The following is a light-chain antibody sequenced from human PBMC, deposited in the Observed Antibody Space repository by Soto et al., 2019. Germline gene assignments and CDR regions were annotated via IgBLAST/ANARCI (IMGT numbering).Light chain of an antibody. CDR2: KAS. V-gene: IGKV1-5*03. CDR3: QQYNRSPYT. CDR1: QSISSW. J-gene: IGKJ2*01. Sequence: DIQMTQSPSTLSASVGDRVTITCRASQSISSWLAWYQQKPGKAPKLLIYKASSLESGVPSRFSGSGSGTEFTLTISSLQPDVFATYYCQQYNRSPYTFGQGTKLEIK.